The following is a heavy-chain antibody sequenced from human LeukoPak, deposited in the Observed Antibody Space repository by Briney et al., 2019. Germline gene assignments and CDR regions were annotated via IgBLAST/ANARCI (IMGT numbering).Heavy chain of an antibody. Sequence: GASVKVSCKASGYTFTGYYIHWVRQAPGQGLEWMGGINPNSGGTNYAQKFQGRVTMTRDTSISTAYMELSSLRSDDTAVYYCARGLGYCSGGSCNDYWGQGTLVTVSS. D-gene: IGHD2-15*01. J-gene: IGHJ4*02. V-gene: IGHV1-2*02. CDR1: GYTFTGYY. CDR2: INPNSGGT. CDR3: ARGLGYCSGGSCNDY.